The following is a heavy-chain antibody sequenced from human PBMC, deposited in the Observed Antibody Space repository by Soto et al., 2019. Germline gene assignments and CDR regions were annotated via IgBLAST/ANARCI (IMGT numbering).Heavy chain of an antibody. J-gene: IGHJ6*02. CDR2: INHSGST. CDR1: GGSFCGYY. Sequence: SETLSLTCAVYGGSFCGYYWSWIRQPPGKGLEWIGEINHSGSTNYNPSLKSRVTISVDTSKNQFSLKLSSVTAADTAVYYCARKRRYCSSTSCSHYGMDAWGQGTTVTVSS. V-gene: IGHV4-34*01. D-gene: IGHD2-2*01. CDR3: ARKRRYCSSTSCSHYGMDA.